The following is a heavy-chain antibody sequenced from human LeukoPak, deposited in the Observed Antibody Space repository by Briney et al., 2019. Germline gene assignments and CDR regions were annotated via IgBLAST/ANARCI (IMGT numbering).Heavy chain of an antibody. J-gene: IGHJ4*02. CDR2: MFDSEST. V-gene: IGHV4-59*01. CDR1: GVSISSYY. CDR3: ATIKRGSIYGYFDF. Sequence: SETLSLTCTVSGVSISSYYWSWIRQPPGKGLEWIGYMFDSESTKDNPSLKSRITLSADTSKNQFSLRLSSATAADTAVYYCATIKRGSIYGYFDFWGQGILVAVSS. D-gene: IGHD5-18*01.